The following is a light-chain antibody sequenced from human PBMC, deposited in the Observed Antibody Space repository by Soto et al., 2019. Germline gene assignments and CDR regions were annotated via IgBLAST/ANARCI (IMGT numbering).Light chain of an antibody. J-gene: IGKJ1*01. Sequence: DIQMTQSPSSLSASVGDSVTITCRASQGIGNYLAWYQQRPGKVPKVLIYAAYTLQSGVPSRFSGSGSGTDFTLTISSLQPEDVATYYCQKYNRAPPGWTFGQGTKVEIK. CDR1: QGIGNY. CDR2: AAY. V-gene: IGKV1-27*01. CDR3: QKYNRAPPGWT.